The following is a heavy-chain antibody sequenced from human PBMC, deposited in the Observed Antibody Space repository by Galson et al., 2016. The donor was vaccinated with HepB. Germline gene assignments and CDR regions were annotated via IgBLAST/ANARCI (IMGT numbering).Heavy chain of an antibody. Sequence: SCKASGGTFSSYAIHWVRQAPGQGLECMGGFIPVFGTANYAQKFQGRITITADESTSTAYMTLSSLTFDDTAVYYCASPPPGSTIFGVMNSPFDFWGQGTLVTVSS. J-gene: IGHJ4*02. CDR2: FIPVFGTA. V-gene: IGHV1-69*01. CDR3: ASPPPGSTIFGVMNSPFDF. CDR1: GGTFSSYA. D-gene: IGHD3-3*01.